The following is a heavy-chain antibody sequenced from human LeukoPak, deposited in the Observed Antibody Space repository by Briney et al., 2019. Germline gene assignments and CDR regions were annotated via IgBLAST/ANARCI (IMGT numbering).Heavy chain of an antibody. CDR1: GYTFTSHA. V-gene: IGHV7-4-1*02. D-gene: IGHD3-22*01. CDR2: INTNTGNP. Sequence: ASVKVSCKASGYTFTSHAMNWVRQAPGQGLEWMGWINTNTGNPTYAQGFTGRFVFSLDTSVSTAYLQISSLKAEDTAVYYCASPRLPYYYDSSGYYLDYWGQGTLVTVSS. CDR3: ASPRLPYYYDSSGYYLDY. J-gene: IGHJ4*02.